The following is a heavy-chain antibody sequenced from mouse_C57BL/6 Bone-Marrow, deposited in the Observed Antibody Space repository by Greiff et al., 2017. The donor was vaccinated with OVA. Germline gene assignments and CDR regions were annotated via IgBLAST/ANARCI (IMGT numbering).Heavy chain of an antibody. V-gene: IGHV1-26*01. CDR2: INPNNGGT. Sequence: VQLQQSGPELVKPGASVKISCKASGYTFTDYYMNWVKQSHGKSLEWIGDINPNNGGTSYNQKFKGKATLTVDKSYSTAYMELRSLTSEDSAVYYCARLDDYERVYYAMDYWGQGTSVTVSS. J-gene: IGHJ4*01. CDR3: ARLDDYERVYYAMDY. CDR1: GYTFTDYY. D-gene: IGHD2-4*01.